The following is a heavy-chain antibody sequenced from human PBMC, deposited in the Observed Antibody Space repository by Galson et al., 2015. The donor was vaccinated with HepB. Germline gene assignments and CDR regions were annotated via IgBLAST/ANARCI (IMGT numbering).Heavy chain of an antibody. Sequence: SVKVSCKGSGYTFTNYGVSWVRQAPGQGLEWMGWISGHNGNTKYPQKFQDRVTMTTDTSTNTAYMELRGLRSDDTATYYCARDRFALRIRALGDYSDNDAYSTTYLHSGMDVWGQGTTVIVSS. J-gene: IGHJ6*02. D-gene: IGHD3-16*01. CDR3: ARDRFALRIRALGDYSDNDAYSTTYLHSGMDV. CDR2: ISGHNGNT. V-gene: IGHV1-18*01. CDR1: GYTFTNYG.